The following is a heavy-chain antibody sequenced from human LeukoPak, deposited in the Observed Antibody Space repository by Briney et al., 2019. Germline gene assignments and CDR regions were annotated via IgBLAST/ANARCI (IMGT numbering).Heavy chain of an antibody. D-gene: IGHD2-2*01. CDR3: ARHRDYCSSTNCYLGWFDP. V-gene: IGHV4-59*08. CDR1: GGSISSYY. Sequence: SETLSLTCTVSGGSISSYYWSWIRQPPGKGLEWIGYISYSGGTHYNPFLKSRVTMSVDTSKNQFSLKLSSVTAADTAVYYCARHRDYCSSTNCYLGWFDPWGQGTLVTVSS. CDR2: ISYSGGT. J-gene: IGHJ5*02.